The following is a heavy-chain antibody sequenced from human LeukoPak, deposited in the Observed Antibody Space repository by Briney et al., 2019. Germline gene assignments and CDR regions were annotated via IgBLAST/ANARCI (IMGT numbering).Heavy chain of an antibody. CDR2: IYYSGST. J-gene: IGHJ5*02. CDR1: GGSISSGGYY. CDR3: ARAVNDYGDQNWFDP. V-gene: IGHV4-31*03. Sequence: SETLSLTCTVSGGSISSGGYYWSWIRQHPGKGLEWIGYIYYSGSTYYNPSLKSRVTISVDTSKNQFSLKLSSVTAADTAVYYCARAVNDYGDQNWFDPWGQGTLVTVSS. D-gene: IGHD4-17*01.